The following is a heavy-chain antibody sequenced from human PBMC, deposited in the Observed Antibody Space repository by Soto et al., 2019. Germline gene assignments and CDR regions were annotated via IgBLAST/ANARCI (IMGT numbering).Heavy chain of an antibody. Sequence: SVKVSCKASGGTFSSYAISWLRQAPAQGLEWMGGIIPIFGTANYAQKFQGRVTITADDSTSTAYMELSSLRSEDTAVYYCARDDVVTTVTSYYYYGMDVWGQGTTVTVSS. J-gene: IGHJ6*02. CDR1: GGTFSSYA. CDR3: ARDDVVTTVTSYYYYGMDV. D-gene: IGHD4-17*01. CDR2: IIPIFGTA. V-gene: IGHV1-69*13.